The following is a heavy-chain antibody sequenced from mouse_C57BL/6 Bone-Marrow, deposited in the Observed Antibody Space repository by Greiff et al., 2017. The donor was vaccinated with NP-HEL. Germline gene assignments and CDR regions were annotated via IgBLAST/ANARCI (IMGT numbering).Heavy chain of an antibody. CDR2: ISSGGSYT. V-gene: IGHV5-6*01. Sequence: EVQGVESGGDLVKPGGSLKLSCAASGFTFSSYGMSWVRQTPDKRLEWVATISSGGSYTYYPDSVKGRFTISRDNAKNTLYLQMSSLKSEDTSMYYCAILLRDYAMDYWGQGTSVTVSS. J-gene: IGHJ4*01. CDR1: GFTFSSYG. CDR3: AILLRDYAMDY.